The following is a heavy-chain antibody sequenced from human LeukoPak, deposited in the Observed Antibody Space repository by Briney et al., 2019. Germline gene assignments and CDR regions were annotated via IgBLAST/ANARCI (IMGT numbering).Heavy chain of an antibody. J-gene: IGHJ4*02. Sequence: GSLILSCAASGFTFSSYCMHWVRQVPGKGLVWVSRINSDGSNTRYADSVKGRFTISRDNAKNTLYLQMNSLRAEDTAVYYCARDLELVYYDSSGYDYWGQGTLVIVSS. CDR2: INSDGSNT. D-gene: IGHD3-22*01. CDR1: GFTFSSYC. V-gene: IGHV3-74*01. CDR3: ARDLELVYYDSSGYDY.